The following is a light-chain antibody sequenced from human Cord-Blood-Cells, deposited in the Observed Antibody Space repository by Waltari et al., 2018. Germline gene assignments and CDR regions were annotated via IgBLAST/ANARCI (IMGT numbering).Light chain of an antibody. Sequence: EIVMTQSPATLSVSPGERATLSCRASQSVSSNLAWYQQQPGQAPRRLIYGASTRATGIPSRCSGSGSGTEFTLTISSLQSEDFAVYYCQQYNNWYTFGQGTKLEIK. CDR3: QQYNNWYT. V-gene: IGKV3-15*01. CDR2: GAS. J-gene: IGKJ2*01. CDR1: QSVSSN.